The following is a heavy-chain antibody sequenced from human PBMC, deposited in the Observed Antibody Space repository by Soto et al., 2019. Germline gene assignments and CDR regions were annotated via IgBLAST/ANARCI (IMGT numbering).Heavy chain of an antibody. CDR2: IYSGGST. CDR3: ARARDGYKLPYYFDY. CDR1: GFTVSSNY. V-gene: IGHV3-53*02. D-gene: IGHD5-12*01. J-gene: IGHJ4*02. Sequence: EVQLVETGGGLIQPGGSLRLSCAASGFTVSSNYMSWVRQAPGKGLEWVSVIYSGGSTYYADSVKGRFTISRDNSKNTLYLQMNSLRAEDTAVYYCARARDGYKLPYYFDYWGQGTLVTVSS.